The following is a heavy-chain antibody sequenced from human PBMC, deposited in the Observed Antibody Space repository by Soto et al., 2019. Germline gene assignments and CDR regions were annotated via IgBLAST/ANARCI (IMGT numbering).Heavy chain of an antibody. Sequence: PGGSLRLSCAASGFSFSSYSMIWVRQAPGEGLEWVSFITSSSSSIFYAASVQGRFTISRDNAKNSLYLQMNGLRAEDTAVYYCARAFAGTSSSDYWGQGTLVTSPQ. CDR1: GFSFSSYS. J-gene: IGHJ4*02. V-gene: IGHV3-21*01. CDR3: ARAFAGTSSSDY. D-gene: IGHD6-13*01. CDR2: ITSSSSSI.